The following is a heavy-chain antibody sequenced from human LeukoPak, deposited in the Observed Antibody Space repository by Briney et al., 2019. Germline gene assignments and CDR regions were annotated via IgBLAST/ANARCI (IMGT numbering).Heavy chain of an antibody. Sequence: GRSLRLSCAASGFTFDDYAMHWVRQAPGKGLEWVSGISWNSGSIGYADSVKGRFTISRDNAKNSLYLQMNSLRAEDTALYYCAKGSQQLVSDYLDYWGQGTLVTVSS. CDR1: GFTFDDYA. V-gene: IGHV3-9*01. D-gene: IGHD6-6*01. CDR3: AKGSQQLVSDYLDY. J-gene: IGHJ4*02. CDR2: ISWNSGSI.